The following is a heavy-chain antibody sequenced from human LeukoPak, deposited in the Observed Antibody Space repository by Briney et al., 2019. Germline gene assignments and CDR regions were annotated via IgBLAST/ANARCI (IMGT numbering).Heavy chain of an antibody. CDR2: ISGSGGST. V-gene: IGHV3-23*01. CDR3: AKDQQQLVPYYYYYYGMDV. J-gene: IGHJ6*02. Sequence: GGSLRLSCAAPGFTFSSYAMSWVRQAPGKGLEWVSAISGSGGSTYYADSVKGRFTISRDNSKNTLYPQMNSLRAEDTAVYYCAKDQQQLVPYYYYYYGMDVWGQGTTVTVSS. D-gene: IGHD6-13*01. CDR1: GFTFSSYA.